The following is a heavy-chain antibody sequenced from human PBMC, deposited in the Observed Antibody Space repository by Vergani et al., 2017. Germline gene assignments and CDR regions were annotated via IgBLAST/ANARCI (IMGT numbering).Heavy chain of an antibody. Sequence: EVQLVESGGGLVQPGGSLRLSCAASGFTFSSYWMSWVRQAPGKGLEWVANIKQAGSEKYYVDSVKGRYTISRDNARNSLYLQMNSLSAEDTAVYFCARHRLTDITALRYYYYGMDVGGQGRSVTAS. CDR2: IKQAGSEK. V-gene: IGHV3-7*04. CDR3: ARHRLTDITALRYYYYGMDV. D-gene: IGHD1-14*01. CDR1: GFTFSSYW. J-gene: IGHJ6*02.